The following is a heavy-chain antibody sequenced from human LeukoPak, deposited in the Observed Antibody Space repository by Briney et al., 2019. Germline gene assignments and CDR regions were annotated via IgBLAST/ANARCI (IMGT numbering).Heavy chain of an antibody. J-gene: IGHJ5*02. D-gene: IGHD3-16*01. CDR3: ARGMRGDWFDP. V-gene: IGHV3-21*01. Sequence: PGGSLRLSCAASGFTFSSYSMNWVRQVPGKGLEWVSSISSSSSYIYYADSVKGRFTISRDNAKNSLYLQMNSLRAEDTAVYYCARGMRGDWFDPWGQGTLVTVSS. CDR1: GFTFSSYS. CDR2: ISSSSSYI.